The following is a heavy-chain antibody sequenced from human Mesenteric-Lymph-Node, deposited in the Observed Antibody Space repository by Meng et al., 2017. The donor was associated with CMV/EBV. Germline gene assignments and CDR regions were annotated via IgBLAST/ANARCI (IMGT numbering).Heavy chain of an antibody. Sequence: GESLKISCATSGFTFTTYTMHWVRQAPGKGLDWVALILNDEDSKYYIDSVKGRFTISRDSSKNTLYLQMNSLRPEDTAIYYCARDSCSNGVCYFGYWGQGTLVTVSS. D-gene: IGHD2-8*01. CDR3: ARDSCSNGVCYFGY. CDR2: ILNDEDSK. J-gene: IGHJ4*02. V-gene: IGHV3-30*04. CDR1: GFTFTTYT.